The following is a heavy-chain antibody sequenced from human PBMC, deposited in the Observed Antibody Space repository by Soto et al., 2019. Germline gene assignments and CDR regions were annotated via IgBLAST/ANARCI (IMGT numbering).Heavy chain of an antibody. D-gene: IGHD3-22*01. J-gene: IGHJ6*02. CDR1: GFTFSSYA. Sequence: PGGSLRLSCAASGFTFSSYAMSWVRQAPGKGLEWVSAISGSGGSTYYADSVKGRFTISRDNSKNTLYLQMNSLRAEDTAVYYCAIDLIDSRLQVYGMDVWGQGTTVTVSS. CDR3: AIDLIDSRLQVYGMDV. CDR2: ISGSGGST. V-gene: IGHV3-23*01.